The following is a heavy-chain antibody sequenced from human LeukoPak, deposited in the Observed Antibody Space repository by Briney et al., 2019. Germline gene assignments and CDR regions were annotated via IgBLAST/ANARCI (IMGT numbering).Heavy chain of an antibody. CDR3: ARGSDDSSGYYTSFDY. CDR1: GGSISSSSYY. J-gene: IGHJ4*02. Sequence: PSETLSLTCTVSGGSISSSSYYWGWIRQPPGKGLEWIGSIYYSGSTYYNPSLKSRVTISVDTSKNQFSLKLSSVTAADTAVYYCARGSDDSSGYYTSFDYWGQGTLVTVSS. CDR2: IYYSGST. V-gene: IGHV4-39*07. D-gene: IGHD3-22*01.